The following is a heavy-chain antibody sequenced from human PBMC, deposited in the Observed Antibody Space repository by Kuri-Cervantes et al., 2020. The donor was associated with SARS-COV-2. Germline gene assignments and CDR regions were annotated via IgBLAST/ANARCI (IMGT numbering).Heavy chain of an antibody. Sequence: SVKVSCKASGGTFSSNAISWVRQAPGQGLEWMGGIIPIFGTANYAQKLQGRVTITTDESTSTAYMELSSLRSDDTAVYYCAIELGYYGSGSHFDYWGQGTLVTVSS. D-gene: IGHD3-10*01. J-gene: IGHJ4*02. V-gene: IGHV1-69*05. CDR1: GGTFSSNA. CDR2: IIPIFGTA. CDR3: AIELGYYGSGSHFDY.